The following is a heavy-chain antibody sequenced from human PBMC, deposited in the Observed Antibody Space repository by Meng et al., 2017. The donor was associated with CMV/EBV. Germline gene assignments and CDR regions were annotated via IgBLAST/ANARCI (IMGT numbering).Heavy chain of an antibody. V-gene: IGHV1-18*01. CDR1: GYPFTSYG. CDR3: ATDILTHFDY. Sequence: QVQVVTSGAGVKKPGASVKVSCKGSGYPFTSYGISGVRQDPGQGLEWMGWISAYNGNTNYAQKLQGRVTMTTETSTSTAYMELRSLRSDDTAVYYCATDILTHFDYWGQGTLVTVSS. J-gene: IGHJ4*02. CDR2: ISAYNGNT. D-gene: IGHD3-9*01.